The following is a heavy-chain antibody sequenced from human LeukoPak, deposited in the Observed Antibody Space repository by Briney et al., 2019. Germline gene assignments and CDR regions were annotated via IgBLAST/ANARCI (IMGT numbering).Heavy chain of an antibody. CDR2: ISGSGGST. CDR1: GFTFSSYA. CDR3: AKGSGWYYYFDY. D-gene: IGHD6-19*01. Sequence: PGGSLRLSCAASGFTFSSYAMSWVRQASGKGLEWVSAISGSGGSTYYADSVKGRFTISRDNSKNTLYLQTNSLRAEDTAVYYCAKGSGWYYYFDYWGQGTLVTVSS. J-gene: IGHJ4*02. V-gene: IGHV3-23*01.